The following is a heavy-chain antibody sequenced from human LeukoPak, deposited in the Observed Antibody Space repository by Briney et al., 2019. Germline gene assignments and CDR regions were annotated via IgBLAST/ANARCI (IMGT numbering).Heavy chain of an antibody. CDR3: ASTRDGYNYEVGY. J-gene: IGHJ4*02. V-gene: IGHV4-4*09. CDR2: IYTSEST. CDR1: GGSISSYY. D-gene: IGHD5-24*01. Sequence: SETLSLTCTVSGGSISSYYWSWIRQPPGKGLEWIGYIYTSESTNYNPSLKSRVTISVDTSKNQFSLKLSSVTAADTAVYYCASTRDGYNYEVGYWGQGTLVTVSS.